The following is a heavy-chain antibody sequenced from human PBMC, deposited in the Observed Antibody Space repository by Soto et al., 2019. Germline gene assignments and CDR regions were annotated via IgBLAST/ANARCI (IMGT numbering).Heavy chain of an antibody. V-gene: IGHV4-61*01. CDR2: IYYSGSGSP. CDR3: ARDEGGIAVAGIGYYYGMDV. Sequence: SETLSLTCTVSGGSVRSDTYYWSWIRQPPGKGLEWIGRIYYSGSGSPNYNPSLKSRVTISLDTSRNQFSLKLSSVTAAGTAVYYCARDEGGIAVAGIGYYYGMDVWGQGTTVTVSS. J-gene: IGHJ6*02. D-gene: IGHD6-19*01. CDR1: GGSVRSDTYY.